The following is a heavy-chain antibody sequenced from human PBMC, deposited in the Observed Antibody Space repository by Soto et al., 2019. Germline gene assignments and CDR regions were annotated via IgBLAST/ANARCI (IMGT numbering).Heavy chain of an antibody. CDR1: GYTFTSYG. V-gene: IGHV1-18*01. Sequence: QVQLVQSGAEVKKPGASVKGSCKASGYTFTSYGISWVRQAPGQGLEWMGWISAYNGNTNYAQKLQARVTMTTDTSTSTTYMELRSLRSDDTAVDYCARDRAVVVVVAAPIDYWGQGTLVTVSS. CDR2: ISAYNGNT. D-gene: IGHD2-15*01. J-gene: IGHJ4*02. CDR3: ARDRAVVVVVAAPIDY.